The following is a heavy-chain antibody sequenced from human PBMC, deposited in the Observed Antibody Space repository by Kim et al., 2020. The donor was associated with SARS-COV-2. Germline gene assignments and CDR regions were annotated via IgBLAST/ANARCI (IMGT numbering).Heavy chain of an antibody. J-gene: IGHJ4*02. CDR1: GFTFSSYG. CDR2: IWYDGSNK. CDR3: ARDLNVRYDSDGDEFDY. V-gene: IGHV3-33*01. D-gene: IGHD3-22*01. Sequence: GGSLRLSCAASGFTFSSYGMHWVRQAPGKGLEWVAVIWYDGSNKYYADSVKGRFTISRDNSKNTLYLQMNSLRAEDTAVYYCARDLNVRYDSDGDEFDYWGQGTLVTVSS.